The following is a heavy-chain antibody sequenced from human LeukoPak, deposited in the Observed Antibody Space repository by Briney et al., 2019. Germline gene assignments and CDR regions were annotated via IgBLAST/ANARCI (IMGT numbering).Heavy chain of an antibody. Sequence: GASVNVSCTASGGTFSSYAISWVRQAPGQGLEWMGGIFPIFRTANYAQNFQGRVTITADESTSTAYMELRSLRSDDTAVYYCARTSHYVDIAATIPYGIYYFDYWGQGTLVTVSS. D-gene: IGHD5-12*01. CDR3: ARTSHYVDIAATIPYGIYYFDY. CDR1: GGTFSSYA. V-gene: IGHV1-69*01. CDR2: IFPIFRTA. J-gene: IGHJ4*02.